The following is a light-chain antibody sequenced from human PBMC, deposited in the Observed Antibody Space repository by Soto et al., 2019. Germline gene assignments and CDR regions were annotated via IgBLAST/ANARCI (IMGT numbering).Light chain of an antibody. CDR1: QSVSSNY. CDR3: QQYGSSPRT. V-gene: IGKV3-20*01. J-gene: IGKJ1*01. Sequence: EIVVTQSRPTLSLYPGRRSTFGCRASQSVSSNYLAWYQQKNGQAPRTXIYGAFKRATGIPDRFSGSGYGTDFNLTISRMETEDFAVYCCQQYGSSPRTFGQGTKVDIK. CDR2: GAF.